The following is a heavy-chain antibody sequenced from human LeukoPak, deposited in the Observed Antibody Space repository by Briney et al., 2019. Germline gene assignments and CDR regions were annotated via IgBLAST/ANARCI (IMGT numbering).Heavy chain of an antibody. CDR1: GSTVSSYG. D-gene: IGHD3-22*01. Sequence: GGSLRLSCAASGSTVSSYGMHWVRQAPGKGLEWVAFIRYDGSNKYYADSVKGRFTISRDNSKNTLYLQMNSLRAEDTAVYYCAKGGFTYYYDRSGIDYWGQGTLVTVSS. V-gene: IGHV3-30*02. J-gene: IGHJ4*02. CDR2: IRYDGSNK. CDR3: AKGGFTYYYDRSGIDY.